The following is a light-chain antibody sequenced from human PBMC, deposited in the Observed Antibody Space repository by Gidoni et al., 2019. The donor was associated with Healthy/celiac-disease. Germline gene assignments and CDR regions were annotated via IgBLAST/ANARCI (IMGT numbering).Light chain of an antibody. Sequence: QSALTQPASVSGSPGQSITISCPGPSSDVGGYNYVSWYQQHPGKAPKLMIYEVSNRPSGFSNRFSGSKSGNTASLTISGLQAEDEADYYCSSYTSSSTLPVFGGGTKLTVL. CDR3: SSYTSSSTLPV. J-gene: IGLJ2*01. V-gene: IGLV2-14*01. CDR1: SSDVGGYNY. CDR2: EVS.